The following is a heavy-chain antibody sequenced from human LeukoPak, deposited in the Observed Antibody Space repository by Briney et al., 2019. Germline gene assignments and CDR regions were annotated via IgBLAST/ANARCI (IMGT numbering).Heavy chain of an antibody. V-gene: IGHV1-24*01. J-gene: IGHJ4*02. CDR1: GYTLTELS. Sequence: ASVKVSCKVAGYTLTELSMHWVRQAPGKGLEWMGGFDPEDGETIYAQKFQGRVAMTEDTSTDTAYMELSSLRSEDTAVYYCATIPSRVAVDRPFDYWGQGTLVIVSS. CDR2: FDPEDGET. D-gene: IGHD6-19*01. CDR3: ATIPSRVAVDRPFDY.